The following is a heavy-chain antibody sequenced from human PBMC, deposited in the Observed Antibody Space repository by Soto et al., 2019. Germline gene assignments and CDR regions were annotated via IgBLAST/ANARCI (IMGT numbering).Heavy chain of an antibody. CDR1: GGSFSGYY. J-gene: IGHJ5*02. CDR2: INHSGST. D-gene: IGHD2-2*01. V-gene: IGHV4-34*01. Sequence: QVQLQQWGAGLLKPSETLSLTCAVYGGSFSGYYWSWIRQPPGKGLEWIGEINHSGSTNYNPSLKSRVTISVDTSKNQFSLKLSSVTAADTAVYYCAREGIVVVPAAMPNWFDPWGQGTLVTVSS. CDR3: AREGIVVVPAAMPNWFDP.